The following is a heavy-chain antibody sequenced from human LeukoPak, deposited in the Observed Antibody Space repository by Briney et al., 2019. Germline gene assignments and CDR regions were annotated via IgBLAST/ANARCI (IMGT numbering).Heavy chain of an antibody. CDR1: GHALTELS. V-gene: IGHV1-24*01. Sequence: ASVKVSCKVSGHALTELSMHWVRQAPGKGLEWMGGFDPEDGETIYAQKFQGRVTMTEDTSTDTAYMELSSLRSEDTAVYYCALDYYDSGIDPWGQGTLVTVSS. D-gene: IGHD3-22*01. J-gene: IGHJ5*02. CDR3: ALDYYDSGIDP. CDR2: FDPEDGET.